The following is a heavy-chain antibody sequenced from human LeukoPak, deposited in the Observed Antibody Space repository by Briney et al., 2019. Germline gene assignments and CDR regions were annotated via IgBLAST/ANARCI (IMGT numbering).Heavy chain of an antibody. D-gene: IGHD6-13*01. CDR3: AREVRQQLDEGYLDY. CDR2: ISAYNGNT. V-gene: IGHV1-18*01. J-gene: IGHJ4*02. CDR1: GYTFTSYG. Sequence: ASVKVSCKASGYTFTSYGISWVRQAPGQGLEWMGWISAYNGNTNYAQKLQGRVTMTTDTSTSTAYMELRSLRSDDTAVYYCAREVRQQLDEGYLDYWGQGTLVTVSS.